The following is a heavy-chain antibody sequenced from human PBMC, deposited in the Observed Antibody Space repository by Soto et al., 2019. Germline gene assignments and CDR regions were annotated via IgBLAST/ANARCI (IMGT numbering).Heavy chain of an antibody. CDR3: ARDLMQRASHYYYYYGMDV. CDR2: IYYSGST. CDR1: GGSISSGDYY. V-gene: IGHV4-30-4*01. D-gene: IGHD6-25*01. Sequence: QVQLQESGPGLVKPSQTLSLTCTVSGGSISSGDYYWSWIRQPPGKGLEWIGYIYYSGSTYYNPSHKSRVTISVDTSKNQFSMKLSSVTAADNAVYYCARDLMQRASHYYYYYGMDVWGQGTTVTVSS. J-gene: IGHJ6*02.